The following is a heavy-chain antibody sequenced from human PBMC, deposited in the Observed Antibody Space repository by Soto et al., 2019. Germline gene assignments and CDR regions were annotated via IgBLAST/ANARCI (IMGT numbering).Heavy chain of an antibody. V-gene: IGHV1-8*01. Sequence: GASVKVSCKAPGYTFTSYDINWVRQATGQGLEWMGWMNPNSGNTGYAQKFQGRVTMTRNTSISTAYMELSSLRSEDTAVYYCARVKSITIFGVVIINGMDVWGQGTTVTVSS. CDR3: ARVKSITIFGVVIINGMDV. J-gene: IGHJ6*02. CDR2: MNPNSGNT. CDR1: GYTFTSYD. D-gene: IGHD3-3*01.